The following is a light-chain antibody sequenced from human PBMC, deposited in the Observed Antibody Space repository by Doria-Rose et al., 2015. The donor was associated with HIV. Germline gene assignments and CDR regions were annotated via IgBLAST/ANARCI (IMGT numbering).Light chain of an antibody. Sequence: DIRVTQSPESLGMSLGERSTLNCKSNQSLLYTSKNYLAWHQQKPGQPPKLLIYWASTRQSGVPARFSGSGSGTDFTLTISSLEAEDVAVYYCQQYYDTPSSGPGTTVDIK. CDR1: QSLLYTSKNY. V-gene: IGKV4-1*01. J-gene: IGKJ3*01. CDR2: WAS. CDR3: QQYYDTPS.